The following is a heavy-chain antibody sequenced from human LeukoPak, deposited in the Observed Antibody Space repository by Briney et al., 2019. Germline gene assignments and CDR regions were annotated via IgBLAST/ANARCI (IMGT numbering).Heavy chain of an antibody. J-gene: IGHJ3*02. V-gene: IGHV4-59*01. D-gene: IGHD3-16*02. CDR3: ARVSTSTDAFDI. CDR2: IYYSGYT. Sequence: SETLSLTCTFSGGSISTYYWSWIRQPPGKGLEWIGYIYYSGYTNYNPSLKSRVTISIDTSKNQFSLKLSSVTAADTAVYYCARVSTSTDAFDIWGQGTMVTVSS. CDR1: GGSISTYY.